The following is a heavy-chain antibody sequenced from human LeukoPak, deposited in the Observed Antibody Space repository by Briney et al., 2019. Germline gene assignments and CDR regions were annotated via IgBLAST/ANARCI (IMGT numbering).Heavy chain of an antibody. CDR3: ARDYYDSSGLQLPSFDV. J-gene: IGHJ4*02. CDR1: GGSISRSSDYY. CDR2: VYYTGST. D-gene: IGHD3-22*01. Sequence: PSETLSLTCTVSGGSISRSSDYYWGWIRQPPGKGLEWIGCVYYTGSTYYNPSLTSRVTISLDTSKNQFSLRLTSVTAADTAVYYCARDYYDSSGLQLPSFDVWGQGTLVTVSS. V-gene: IGHV4-39*07.